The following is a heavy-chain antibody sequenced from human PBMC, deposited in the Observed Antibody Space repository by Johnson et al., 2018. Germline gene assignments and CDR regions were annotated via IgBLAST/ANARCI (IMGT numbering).Heavy chain of an antibody. CDR2: ISYDGSNK. V-gene: IGHV3-30*18. CDR1: GFTFSSYD. Sequence: QVQLVQSGGDVVQPARSLRLSCAASGFTFSSYDIYWVRQAPGKGLEWVTFISYDGSNKYYADSVKGRFTVSRDNSKNTLFLQINSLRGGDTAVYYCAKTIAFFIYGMDVWGQGTTVTVSS. D-gene: IGHD2-15*01. CDR3: AKTIAFFIYGMDV. J-gene: IGHJ6*02.